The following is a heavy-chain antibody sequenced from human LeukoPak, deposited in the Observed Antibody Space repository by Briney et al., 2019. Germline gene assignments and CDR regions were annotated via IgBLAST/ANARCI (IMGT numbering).Heavy chain of an antibody. CDR3: AKQSLYDSSGHFHY. D-gene: IGHD3-22*01. CDR2: INSDGSSR. Sequence: GGSLRLSCAASGFTFSNYWMSWVRQAPGKGLVWVSRINSDGSSRHYADSVKGRFIISRDNSKNTLFLRMNSLRAEDTAVYFCAKQSLYDSSGHFHYWGQGTLVTVSS. J-gene: IGHJ4*02. V-gene: IGHV3-74*01. CDR1: GFTFSNYW.